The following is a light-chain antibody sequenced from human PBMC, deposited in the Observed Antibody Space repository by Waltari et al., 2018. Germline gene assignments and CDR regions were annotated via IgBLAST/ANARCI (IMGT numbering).Light chain of an antibody. CDR3: SVWDASLNGQV. CDR2: YDD. CDR1: TPNIPNNS. Sequence: QSVLTQPPSVAEAPRQRVTIPCSVSTPNIPNNSLHWYQQLPGKAPNLLIYYDDLLPSGVSVRFSASKSGTSASLAISGLQSEDEADYYCSVWDASLNGQVFGGRTKLTVL. V-gene: IGLV1-36*01. J-gene: IGLJ2*01.